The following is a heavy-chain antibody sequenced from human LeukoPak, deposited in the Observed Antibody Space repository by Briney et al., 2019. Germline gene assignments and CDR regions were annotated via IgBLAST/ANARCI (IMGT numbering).Heavy chain of an antibody. CDR3: ARDYYDSTGYGDY. D-gene: IGHD3-22*01. Sequence: PSETLSVTCAVSGYSISSGYYWGWIRQPPGKGLEWIGSIYHSGSTYYNPSLKSRVTISVDTSKNQFSLKLSSVTAADTAVYYCARDYYDSTGYGDYWGQGTLVTVSS. CDR1: GYSISSGYY. CDR2: IYHSGST. V-gene: IGHV4-38-2*02. J-gene: IGHJ4*02.